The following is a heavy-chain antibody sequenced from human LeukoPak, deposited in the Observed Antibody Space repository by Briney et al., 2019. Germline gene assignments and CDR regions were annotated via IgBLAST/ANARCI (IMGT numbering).Heavy chain of an antibody. J-gene: IGHJ3*02. CDR2: INWYGGGP. CDR3: AILGRVDAFDI. D-gene: IGHD3-16*01. CDR1: GFTFEYYG. Sequence: GGSLRLSCVASGFTFEYYGMRGVGQAPPRGVAWVAAINWYGGGPVYADSVKGRFTLFRDNAQNSLFLQMKRLRAEDTALVLVAILGRVDAFDIWGQGTMVTVSS. V-gene: IGHV3-20*04.